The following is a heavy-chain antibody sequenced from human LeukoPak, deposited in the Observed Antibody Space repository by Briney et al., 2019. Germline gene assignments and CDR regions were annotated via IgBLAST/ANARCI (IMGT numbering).Heavy chain of an antibody. Sequence: GGSLRLSCAASGFTFSSYAMHWVRQAPGKGLEWVAVISYDGSNKYYADSVKGRFTISRDNSKNTLYLQMNSLRAEDTALYYCAGDTSSSPMGFDYWGQGTLVTVSS. CDR3: AGDTSSSPMGFDY. CDR1: GFTFSSYA. CDR2: ISYDGSNK. D-gene: IGHD6-6*01. J-gene: IGHJ4*02. V-gene: IGHV3-30*04.